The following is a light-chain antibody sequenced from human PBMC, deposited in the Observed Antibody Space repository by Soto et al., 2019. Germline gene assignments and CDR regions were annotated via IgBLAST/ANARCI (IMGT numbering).Light chain of an antibody. CDR2: AAT. Sequence: DIQMTHAPSSLSASVLDRVTITCLASQSISSYLNWYQHKPGKAPNLLIYAATTLQSGVPSRFSGSGSGTDFTLTISSLQPEDFATYYCQQCYSNPRTFGQGTKVDIK. V-gene: IGKV1-39*01. CDR3: QQCYSNPRT. CDR1: QSISSY. J-gene: IGKJ1*01.